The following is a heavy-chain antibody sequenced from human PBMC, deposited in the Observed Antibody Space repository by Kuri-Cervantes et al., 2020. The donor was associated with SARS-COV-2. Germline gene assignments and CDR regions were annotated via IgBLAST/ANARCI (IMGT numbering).Heavy chain of an antibody. V-gene: IGHV3-11*04. CDR2: ISSSGSTI. CDR3: ARGASDGYNYYYYYMDV. Sequence: GESLKISCAASGITFSDYYMSWIREAPRQGLGRVSYISSSGSTIYYPDSVKGRFTSSRDNAKNSLFLNMNSLRAEDTAVYYCARGASDGYNYYYYYMDVWGKGTTVTVSS. D-gene: IGHD5-24*01. CDR1: GITFSDYY. J-gene: IGHJ6*03.